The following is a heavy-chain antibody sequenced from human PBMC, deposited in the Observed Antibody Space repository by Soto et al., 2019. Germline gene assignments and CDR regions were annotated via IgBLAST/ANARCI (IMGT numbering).Heavy chain of an antibody. CDR3: ARERWASGSRWFDP. Sequence: QVQLVQSGAEEKKPGASVKVSFKASGYTFISYSMHWVRQAPGQRLEWMGWINVGNGNTKYSQKFQGRVTITGDTSASTGYMELSSLRSEDTAVYYCARERWASGSRWFDPWGQGTLVTVS. D-gene: IGHD6-19*01. J-gene: IGHJ5*02. CDR1: GYTFISYS. V-gene: IGHV1-3*05. CDR2: INVGNGNT.